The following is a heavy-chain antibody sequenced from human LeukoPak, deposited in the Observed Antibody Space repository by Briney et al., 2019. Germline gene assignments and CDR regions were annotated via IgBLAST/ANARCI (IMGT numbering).Heavy chain of an antibody. J-gene: IGHJ6*02. D-gene: IGHD6-13*01. CDR1: GYTFTSYD. Sequence: ASVKVSCKASGYTFTSYDINWVRQATGQGLEWMEWMNPNSGNTGYAQKFQGRVTMTRNTSISTAYMELSSLRSEDTAVYYCAKYSSSWYTPDYYGMDVWGQGTTVTVSS. CDR3: AKYSSSWYTPDYYGMDV. V-gene: IGHV1-8*01. CDR2: MNPNSGNT.